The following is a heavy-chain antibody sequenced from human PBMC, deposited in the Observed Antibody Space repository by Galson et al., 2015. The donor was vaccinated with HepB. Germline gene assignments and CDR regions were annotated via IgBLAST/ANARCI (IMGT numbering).Heavy chain of an antibody. Sequence: QSGAEVKKPGESLKISCKASEYTFTGYYMHWVRQAPGQGLEWMGWINPNSGGTNYAQKFQGRVTMTRDTSISTAYMELSRLRSDDTAVYYCALNTISGTIYYMDVWGKGTTVTVSS. D-gene: IGHD3-3*01. CDR3: ALNTISGTIYYMDV. V-gene: IGHV1-2*02. J-gene: IGHJ6*03. CDR1: EYTFTGYY. CDR2: INPNSGGT.